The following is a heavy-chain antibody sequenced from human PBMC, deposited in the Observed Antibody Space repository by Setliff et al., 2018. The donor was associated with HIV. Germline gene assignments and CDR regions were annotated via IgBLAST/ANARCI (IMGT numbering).Heavy chain of an antibody. CDR2: INPSGGRT. Sequence: ASVKVSCKASGYTFTNYYIHWVRQAPGQGLEWMGLINPSGGRTSYAQKFQGRLTMTRDTSRSTVYMELSSLRSEDTAVYYCARCYYDSNGPTDAFDIWGQGTVVTVSS. CDR3: ARCYYDSNGPTDAFDI. D-gene: IGHD3-22*01. V-gene: IGHV1-46*01. CDR1: GYTFTNYY. J-gene: IGHJ3*02.